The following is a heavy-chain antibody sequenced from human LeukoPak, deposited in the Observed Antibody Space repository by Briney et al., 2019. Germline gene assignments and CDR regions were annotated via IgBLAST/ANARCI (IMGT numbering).Heavy chain of an antibody. Sequence: GASVKVSCKASGYTFTSYGISWVRQAPGQGLEWMGWINPNSGGTNYAQKFQGRVTMTRDTSISTAYMELSRLRSDDTAVYYCARGVYYDSSGYYYDYWGQGTLVTVSS. V-gene: IGHV1-2*02. D-gene: IGHD3-22*01. CDR3: ARGVYYDSSGYYYDY. J-gene: IGHJ4*02. CDR1: GYTFTSYG. CDR2: INPNSGGT.